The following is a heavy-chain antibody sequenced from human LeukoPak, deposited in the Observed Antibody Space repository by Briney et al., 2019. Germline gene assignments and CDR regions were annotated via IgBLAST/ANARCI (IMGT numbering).Heavy chain of an antibody. J-gene: IGHJ6*03. CDR1: GFTFSSYW. Sequence: PGGSLRLSCAASGFTFSSYWMHWVRQAPGKGLVWVSLINSDGSSTNYADSVKGRFTISRDNAKNTLYLQMNSLRAEDTAVYYCARERTLRPPTYMDVWGQGTTVTVSS. CDR3: ARERTLRPPTYMDV. V-gene: IGHV3-74*01. CDR2: INSDGSST.